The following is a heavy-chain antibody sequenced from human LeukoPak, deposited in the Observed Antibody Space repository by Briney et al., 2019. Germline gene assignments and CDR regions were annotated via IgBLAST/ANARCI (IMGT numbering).Heavy chain of an antibody. CDR1: GYSISSDYY. CDR3: ARVGIDSGSFADFDY. CDR2: IYHSGST. Sequence: SETLSLTCTASGYSISSDYYWGWIRQPPGKGLEWIGSIYHSGSTYYNPSLKSRVTISVDTSKDQISLKLSSVTAADTAVYFCARVGIDSGSFADFDYWGQGTLVTVSS. D-gene: IGHD1-26*01. V-gene: IGHV4-38-2*02. J-gene: IGHJ4*02.